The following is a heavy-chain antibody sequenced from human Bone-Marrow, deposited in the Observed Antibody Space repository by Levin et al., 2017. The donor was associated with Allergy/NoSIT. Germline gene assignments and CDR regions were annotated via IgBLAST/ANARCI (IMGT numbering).Heavy chain of an antibody. CDR3: ARESLGHGGDYDDPRGDY. CDR1: GFTFSSYA. J-gene: IGHJ4*02. D-gene: IGHD4-17*01. CDR2: ISYDGSNK. Sequence: SCAASGFTFSSYAMHWVRQAPGKGLEWVAVISYDGSNKYYADSVKGRFTISRDNSKNTLYLQMNSLRAEDTAVYYCARESLGHGGDYDDPRGDYWGQGTLVTVSS. V-gene: IGHV3-30-3*01.